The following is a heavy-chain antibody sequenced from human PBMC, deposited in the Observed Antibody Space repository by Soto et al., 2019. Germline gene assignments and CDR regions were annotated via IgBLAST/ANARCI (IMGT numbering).Heavy chain of an antibody. J-gene: IGHJ6*02. CDR2: ISADNGRT. D-gene: IGHD3-10*02. CDR1: GYIFTSYG. Sequence: GASVKVSCKAAGYIFTSYGISWVRQAPGQGLEWMGWISADNGRTNYAQKFQGRVTMTTDTSTSTGYLELRSLTSDDTAVHYCARDPLSSFAMDVWGPGTQVTVSS. V-gene: IGHV1-18*04. CDR3: ARDPLSSFAMDV.